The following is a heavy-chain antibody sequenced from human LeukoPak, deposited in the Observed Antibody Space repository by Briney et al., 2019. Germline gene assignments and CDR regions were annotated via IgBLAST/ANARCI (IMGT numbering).Heavy chain of an antibody. CDR2: ISSSSSTI. Sequence: GGSLRLSCAASGFSFSSYSMNCVRQAPGKGLEWVSYISSSSSTIYYADSVKVRFTISKDNAKNSLYLQMNSLRDEDTAVYYCARDARTYYYGSGSLRAFDIWGQGTMVTVSS. V-gene: IGHV3-48*02. D-gene: IGHD3-10*01. CDR1: GFSFSSYS. CDR3: ARDARTYYYGSGSLRAFDI. J-gene: IGHJ3*02.